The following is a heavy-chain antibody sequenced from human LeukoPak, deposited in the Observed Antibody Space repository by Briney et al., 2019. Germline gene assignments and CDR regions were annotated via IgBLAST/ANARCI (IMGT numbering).Heavy chain of an antibody. CDR1: GFTFSRYW. J-gene: IGHJ4*02. D-gene: IGHD3-3*01. V-gene: IGHV3-7*01. CDR3: ARDKLRDFWSGYYSARGYSFDY. CDR2: IKQDGSEK. Sequence: GGSLRLSCAASGFTFSRYWMSWVRQAPGKGLEWVANIKQDGSEKNYVDSVKGRITISRDNAKNSLYLQMNSLRAEDTAAYYCARDKLRDFWSGYYSARGYSFDYWGQGTLVTVSS.